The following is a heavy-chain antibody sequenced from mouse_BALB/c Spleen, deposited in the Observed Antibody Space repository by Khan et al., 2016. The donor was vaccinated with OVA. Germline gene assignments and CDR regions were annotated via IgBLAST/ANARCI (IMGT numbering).Heavy chain of an antibody. J-gene: IGHJ2*01. CDR1: GYSITSDYA. V-gene: IGHV3-2*02. Sequence: QLEESGPGLVKPSQSLSLTCTVTGYSITSDYAWNWIRQFPGNKLEWMGYISYSGNTNYNPSLKSRISITRDTSENQFFLQLNSVTTEDTATYYCARVYGGDFDYWGQGTTRTGSS. D-gene: IGHD1-1*01. CDR3: ARVYGGDFDY. CDR2: ISYSGNT.